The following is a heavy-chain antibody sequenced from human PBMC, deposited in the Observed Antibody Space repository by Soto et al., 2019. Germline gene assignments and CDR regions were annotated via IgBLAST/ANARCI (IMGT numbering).Heavy chain of an antibody. CDR1: GGSINSGGYS. D-gene: IGHD4-4*01. V-gene: IGHV4-30-2*01. CDR2: IYHSGST. J-gene: IGHJ4*02. CDR3: ARGMTTVTTLDY. Sequence: PSETLSLTCAVSGGSINSGGYSWSWIRQPPGKGLEWIGYIYHSGSTYYNPSLKSRVTISVDRSKNQFSLKLSSVTAADTAVYYCARGMTTVTTLDYWGPGTLVTVSS.